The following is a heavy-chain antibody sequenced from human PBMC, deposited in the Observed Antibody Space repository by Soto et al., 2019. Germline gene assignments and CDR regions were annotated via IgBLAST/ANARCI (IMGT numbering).Heavy chain of an antibody. Sequence: GGSLRLSCAASGFAFRNYDMNWVRQAPGKGLEWIAEINYGGSNTYYAESVKGRFTISSDNDKNSLYLQMNSMRVEDTGIYYCAREGLRGADCYFFHYWGQGTQVTVSS. D-gene: IGHD2-21*02. CDR2: INYGGSNT. CDR3: AREGLRGADCYFFHY. V-gene: IGHV3-48*03. CDR1: GFAFRNYD. J-gene: IGHJ4*02.